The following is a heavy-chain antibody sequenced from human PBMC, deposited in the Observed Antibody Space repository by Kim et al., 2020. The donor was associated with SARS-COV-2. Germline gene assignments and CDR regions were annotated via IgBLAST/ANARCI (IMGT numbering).Heavy chain of an antibody. V-gene: IGHV3-33*01. CDR2: IWYDGSTE. J-gene: IGHJ5*02. CDR1: GFMFSSFG. D-gene: IGHD2-2*01. CDR3: ARRATSSNRFDP. Sequence: GGSLRLSCATSGFMFSSFGMIWVHQAPGKGLEWLAGIWYDGSTEYYGDSVKGRFTISRDNSKNTLYLQMNSLRSEDTAVYYCARRATSSNRFDPWGQGTPVTVSS.